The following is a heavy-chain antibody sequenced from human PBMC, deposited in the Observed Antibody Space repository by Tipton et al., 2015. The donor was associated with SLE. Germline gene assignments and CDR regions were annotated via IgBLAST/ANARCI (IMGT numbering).Heavy chain of an antibody. Sequence: TLSLTCTVSGGSISSGSYYWGWIRQPPGKGLEWIGSIYYSGSTYYNPSLKSRVTISVDTSKNQFSLKLSSVTAADTAVYYCARAPEGFLEWSGYYLAYWGPGTLVTVSS. D-gene: IGHD3-3*01. CDR1: GGSISSGSYY. J-gene: IGHJ4*02. CDR3: ARAPEGFLEWSGYYLAY. CDR2: IYYSGST. V-gene: IGHV4-39*01.